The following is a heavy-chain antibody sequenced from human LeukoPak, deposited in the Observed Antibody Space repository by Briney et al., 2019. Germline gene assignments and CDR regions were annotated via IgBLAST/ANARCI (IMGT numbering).Heavy chain of an antibody. CDR3: ATSTNDYGDYVAIY. CDR1: GGSISSYY. V-gene: IGHV4-59*08. CDR2: IYYSGST. D-gene: IGHD4-17*01. J-gene: IGHJ4*02. Sequence: SETLSLTCTVSGGSISSYYWSWIRQPPGKGLEWIGYIYYSGSTNYNPSLKSRVTISGDTSKNQFSLKLSSVTAADTAVYYCATSTNDYGDYVAIYWGQGTPVTVSS.